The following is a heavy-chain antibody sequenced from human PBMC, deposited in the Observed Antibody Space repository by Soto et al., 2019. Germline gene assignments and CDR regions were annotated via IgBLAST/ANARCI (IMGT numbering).Heavy chain of an antibody. V-gene: IGHV4-30-2*01. CDR3: ARENNVLPGGYFDY. D-gene: IGHD3-10*01. CDR1: GGSISSGGYS. CDR2: IYHSGST. Sequence: QLQLQESGSGLVKPSQTLSLTCAVSGGSISSGGYSWSWIRQPPGKGLEWIGYIYHSGSTYYNPSLKSRVTISVDTSKNQFSLKLSSVTAADTALYYCARENNVLPGGYFDYWGQGTLVTVSS. J-gene: IGHJ4*02.